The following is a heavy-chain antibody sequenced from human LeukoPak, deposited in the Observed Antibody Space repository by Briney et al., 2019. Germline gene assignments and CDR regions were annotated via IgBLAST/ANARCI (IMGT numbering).Heavy chain of an antibody. V-gene: IGHV4-59*08. CDR3: ATRASDGYNYHYYSIDV. CDR1: GGSISSYY. Sequence: PSETLSLTCTVSGGSISSYYWSWIRQPPGKGLEWIGYIYYSGSTNYNPSLKSRVTISVDTSKNQFSLKLSSVTAADTAVYYCATRASDGYNYHYYSIDVWGQGTTVTVSS. D-gene: IGHD5-24*01. CDR2: IYYSGST. J-gene: IGHJ6*02.